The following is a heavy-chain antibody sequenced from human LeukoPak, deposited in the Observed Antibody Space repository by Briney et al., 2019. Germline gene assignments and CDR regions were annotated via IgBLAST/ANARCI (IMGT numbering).Heavy chain of an antibody. CDR1: GGTFSSYG. CDR2: IFPSFGTA. J-gene: IGHJ4*02. CDR3: ARLSTGGYYYGSGFDY. V-gene: IGHV1-69*13. Sequence: GASVKVSCKASGGTFSSYGISWVRQAPGQGLEWMGGIFPSFGTANYAQKFQGRVTITADESTSTAYMELNSLRSEDTAMYYCARLSTGGYYYGSGFDYWGQGTLVTVSS. D-gene: IGHD3-10*01.